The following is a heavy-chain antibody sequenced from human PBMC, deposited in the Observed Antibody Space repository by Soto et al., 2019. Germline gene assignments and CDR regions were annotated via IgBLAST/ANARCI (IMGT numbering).Heavy chain of an antibody. V-gene: IGHV4-39*07. D-gene: IGHD3-16*01. Sequence: PSETLSLTCTVSGEGDSISTTGYYWGWIRQPPGKGLEYIGSVFNSGTTYYNPSLKSRATISVDTSKNQFSLKLNSVTAADTAVCYCSRGRDAYKMGNYWGQGTLVTVSS. J-gene: IGHJ4*02. CDR2: VFNSGTT. CDR1: GEGDSISTTGYY. CDR3: SRGRDAYKMGNY.